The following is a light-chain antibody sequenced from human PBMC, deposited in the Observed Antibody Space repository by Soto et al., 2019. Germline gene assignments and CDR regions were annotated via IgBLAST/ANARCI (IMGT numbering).Light chain of an antibody. CDR3: SSYTSSSTRGV. V-gene: IGLV2-14*01. CDR2: DVS. CDR1: SSDVGGYNY. Sequence: QSALTQPASMSGSPGQSITISCTGTSSDVGGYNYVSWYQQHPGKAPKLMIYDVSNRPSGVSNRFSGSKSGSTASLTISGLQAEDEADYYCSSYTSSSTRGVFGGGTKLTVL. J-gene: IGLJ2*01.